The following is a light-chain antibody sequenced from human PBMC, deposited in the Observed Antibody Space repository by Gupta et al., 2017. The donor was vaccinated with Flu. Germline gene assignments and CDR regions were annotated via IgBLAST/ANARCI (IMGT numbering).Light chain of an antibody. CDR2: EAS. V-gene: IGKV3-20*01. J-gene: IGKJ5*01. Sequence: AWYQQRSGQAPRLLIYEASSRASGIPDRFSGGGSGTAFTLTISELEPEDLAVYYCQLSGASITFGQGTRLEIK. CDR3: QLSGASIT.